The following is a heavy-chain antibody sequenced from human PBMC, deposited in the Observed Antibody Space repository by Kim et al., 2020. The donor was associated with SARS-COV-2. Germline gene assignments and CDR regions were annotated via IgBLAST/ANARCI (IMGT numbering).Heavy chain of an antibody. CDR3: ARGPNYDILTGYYQDAFDI. Sequence: GGSLRLSCAASGFTFSSYGMHWVRQAPGKGLEWVAVIWYDGSNKYYADSVKGRFTISRDNSKNTLYLQMNSLRAEDTAVYYCARGPNYDILTGYYQDAFDIWGQGTMVTVSS. D-gene: IGHD3-9*01. J-gene: IGHJ3*02. CDR1: GFTFSSYG. V-gene: IGHV3-33*01. CDR2: IWYDGSNK.